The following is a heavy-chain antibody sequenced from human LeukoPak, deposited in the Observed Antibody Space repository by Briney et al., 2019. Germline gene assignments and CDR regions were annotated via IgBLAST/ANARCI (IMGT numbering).Heavy chain of an antibody. Sequence: PGGSLRLSCAASGFTFSSYGMHWVRQAPGKGLEWVAFIRYDGSNKYYADSVKGRFTISRDNSKNTLYLQMNSLRAEDTAVYYCAKVDTAMVALPDRYYMDVWGKGTTVTVSS. CDR1: GFTFSSYG. CDR2: IRYDGSNK. D-gene: IGHD5-18*01. V-gene: IGHV3-30*02. CDR3: AKVDTAMVALPDRYYMDV. J-gene: IGHJ6*03.